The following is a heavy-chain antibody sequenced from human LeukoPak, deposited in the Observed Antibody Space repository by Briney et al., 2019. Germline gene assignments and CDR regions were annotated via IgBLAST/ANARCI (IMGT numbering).Heavy chain of an antibody. CDR3: ARGYSNVDY. Sequence: SETLSLTCTVSSGSISSSTYYWGWIREPPGKGLEWIGTIYYTGSTYYNPSLKSRVTISVDTSKNQFSLKLTSVTAADTAVYYCARGYSNVDYWGQGTLVTVSS. V-gene: IGHV4-39*07. CDR2: IYYTGST. D-gene: IGHD4-11*01. CDR1: SGSISSSTYY. J-gene: IGHJ4*02.